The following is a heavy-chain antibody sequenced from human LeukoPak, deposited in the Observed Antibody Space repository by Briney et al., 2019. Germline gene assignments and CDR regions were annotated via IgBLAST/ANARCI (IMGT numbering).Heavy chain of an antibody. D-gene: IGHD2-2*01. CDR1: GFIFSSYG. Sequence: GGSLRLSCAASGFIFSSYGMHWVRQAPGKGLEWVAVIWYGGSNKYYADSVKGRFTISRDNSKNTLYLQMNSLRAEDTAVYYCATSLSSARHFDYWGQGTLVTVSS. CDR2: IWYGGSNK. J-gene: IGHJ4*02. V-gene: IGHV3-33*08. CDR3: ATSLSSARHFDY.